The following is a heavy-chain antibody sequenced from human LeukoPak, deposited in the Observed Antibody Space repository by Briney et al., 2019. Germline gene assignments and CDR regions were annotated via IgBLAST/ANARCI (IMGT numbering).Heavy chain of an antibody. CDR3: ARVGRYFDWLSHFDY. J-gene: IGHJ4*02. CDR2: IWYDGSNK. V-gene: IGHV3-33*08. CDR1: GFTVSSNY. Sequence: GGSLRLSCAASGFTVSSNYMSWVRQAPGKGLEWVAVIWYDGSNKYYADSVKGRFTISRDNSKNTLYLQMNSLRAEDTAVYYCARVGRYFDWLSHFDYWGQGTLVTVSS. D-gene: IGHD3-9*01.